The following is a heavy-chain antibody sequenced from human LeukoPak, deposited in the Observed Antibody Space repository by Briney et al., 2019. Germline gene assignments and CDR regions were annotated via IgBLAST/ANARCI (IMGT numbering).Heavy chain of an antibody. D-gene: IGHD2-2*01. V-gene: IGHV3-23*01. J-gene: IGHJ5*02. CDR2: IGGSGGVT. CDR1: GFTFSTYA. Sequence: PGGSPRLSCAASGFTFSTYALTWVRQAPGKGLEWVSTIGGSGGVTYYADSVKGRFTISRDNSKNTLYLQMNSLRAEDTAVYYCAKDGRGGDCTSASCTNWFGPWGQGTLVTVSS. CDR3: AKDGRGGDCTSASCTNWFGP.